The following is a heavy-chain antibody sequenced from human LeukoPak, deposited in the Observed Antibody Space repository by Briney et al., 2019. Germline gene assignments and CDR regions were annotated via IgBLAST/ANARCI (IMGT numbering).Heavy chain of an antibody. CDR2: ISGSGGST. V-gene: IGHV3-23*01. CDR1: GFTFSSYG. CDR3: AKDLDYYDSSGYVADGGLY. J-gene: IGHJ4*02. D-gene: IGHD3-22*01. Sequence: PGGSLRLSCAASGFTFSSYGMSWVRQAPGKGLEWVSAISGSGGSTYYADSVKGRFTISRDNSKNTLYLQMNSLRAEDTAVYYCAKDLDYYDSSGYVADGGLYWGQGTLVTVSS.